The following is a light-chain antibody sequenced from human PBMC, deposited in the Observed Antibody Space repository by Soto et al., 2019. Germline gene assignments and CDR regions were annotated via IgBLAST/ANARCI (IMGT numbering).Light chain of an antibody. CDR3: QQYKSYSEYT. CDR1: QSISSW. CDR2: KAS. V-gene: IGKV1-5*03. Sequence: DIQMTQSPSTLSASVGDRVTITCRASQSISSWLAWYQQKPGKAPKVLIYKASSLESGVPSRFSGSGSGTEFTPTISSLQPDDFATYYCQQYKSYSEYTFGQGTKLEIK. J-gene: IGKJ2*01.